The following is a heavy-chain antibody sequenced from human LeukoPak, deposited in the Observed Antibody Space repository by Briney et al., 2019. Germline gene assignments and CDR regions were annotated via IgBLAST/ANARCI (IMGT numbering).Heavy chain of an antibody. Sequence: GGSLRLSCAASGFTFRTFTMHWVRQAPGKGLEWVSSINRASNFIYYADSVKGRFTISRDNAKNSLYLQMSSLKVEDTAVYYCARDSPYYFDSSGDYVSDYWGQGALVTVSS. V-gene: IGHV3-21*01. CDR3: ARDSPYYFDSSGDYVSDY. J-gene: IGHJ4*02. CDR2: INRASNFI. D-gene: IGHD3-22*01. CDR1: GFTFRTFT.